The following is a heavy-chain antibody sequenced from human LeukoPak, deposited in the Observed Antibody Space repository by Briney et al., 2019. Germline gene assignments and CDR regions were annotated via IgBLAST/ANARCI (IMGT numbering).Heavy chain of an antibody. CDR2: INPNSGGT. CDR3: ARVYRITMIVRAFDI. Sequence: GASVKVSCKASGYTFTGYYMHWVRQAPGQGLEWMGWINPNSGGTNYAQKFQGRVTMTRDTSISTAYMELSRLRSDDTAVYYCARVYRITMIVRAFDIWGQGTMVTVSS. D-gene: IGHD3-22*01. CDR1: GYTFTGYY. V-gene: IGHV1-2*02. J-gene: IGHJ3*02.